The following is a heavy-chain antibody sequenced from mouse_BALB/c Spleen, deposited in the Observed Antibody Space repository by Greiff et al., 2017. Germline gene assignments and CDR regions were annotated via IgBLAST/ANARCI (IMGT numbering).Heavy chain of an antibody. CDR1: GYSITSDYA. CDR3: ARRNHYYGSPYFDY. Sequence: VKLQESGPGLVKPSQSLSLTCTVTGYSITSDYAWNWIRQFPGNKLEWMGYISYSGSTSYNPSLKSRISITRDTSKNQFFLQLNSVTTEDTATYYCARRNHYYGSPYFDYWGQGTTLTVSS. CDR2: ISYSGST. D-gene: IGHD1-2*01. V-gene: IGHV3-2*02. J-gene: IGHJ2*01.